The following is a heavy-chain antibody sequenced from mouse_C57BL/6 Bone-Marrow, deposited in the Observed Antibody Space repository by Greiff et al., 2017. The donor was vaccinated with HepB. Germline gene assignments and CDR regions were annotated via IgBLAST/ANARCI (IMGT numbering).Heavy chain of an antibody. CDR1: GFTFSSYA. CDR3: AREGFFFAWFAY. V-gene: IGHV5-4*01. CDR2: ISDGGSYT. Sequence: EVNLVESGGGLVKPGGSLKLSCAASGFTFSSYAMSWVRQTPEKRLEWVATISDGGSYTYYPDNVTGRFTISRDNAKNNLYLQMSHLKSEDTAMYYCAREGFFFAWFAYWGQGTLVTVSA. J-gene: IGHJ3*01.